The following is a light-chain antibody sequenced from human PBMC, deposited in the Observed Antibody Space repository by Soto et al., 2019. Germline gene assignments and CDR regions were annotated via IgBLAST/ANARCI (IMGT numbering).Light chain of an antibody. CDR1: QGISSY. CDR2: PAS. CDR3: QQLNSYPLT. J-gene: IGKJ4*01. Sequence: DIQMAQSPSSLSASVGDRVTITCRASQGISSYLNWYQQKPGKGPKPLIYPASSLQSGHPSTFRGSGSGTHFTLTISSLQPEGFATYYRQQLNSYPLTLGGGTKV. V-gene: IGKV1-16*01.